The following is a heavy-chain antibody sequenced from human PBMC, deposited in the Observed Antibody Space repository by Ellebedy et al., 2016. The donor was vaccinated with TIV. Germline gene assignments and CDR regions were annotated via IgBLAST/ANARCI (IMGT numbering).Heavy chain of an antibody. J-gene: IGHJ6*02. Sequence: GGSLRLSXAASGFTFSSYWMSWVRQAPGTGLEWVANIKQDGSEKYYVDSVKGRFTISRDNAKNSLYLQMNSLRAEDTAVYYCARDPVRDYDILTGRYYYYYYGMDVWGQGTTVTVSS. D-gene: IGHD3-9*01. CDR1: GFTFSSYW. CDR2: IKQDGSEK. V-gene: IGHV3-7*01. CDR3: ARDPVRDYDILTGRYYYYYYGMDV.